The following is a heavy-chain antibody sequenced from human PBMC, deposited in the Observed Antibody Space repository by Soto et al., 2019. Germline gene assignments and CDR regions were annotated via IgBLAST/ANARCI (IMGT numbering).Heavy chain of an antibody. CDR3: ARDFSGPMDY. Sequence: ASVKVSCKASGYTFTNYYMHWVRQAPGQGLEWMGIIYPSGGSTRNAQEFQGRVTMTRDTSTSTVYMELSSLRSEDTAVYYCARDFSGPMDYWGRGTLVTVSS. V-gene: IGHV1-46*01. CDR2: IYPSGGST. CDR1: GYTFTNYY. D-gene: IGHD3-10*01. J-gene: IGHJ4*02.